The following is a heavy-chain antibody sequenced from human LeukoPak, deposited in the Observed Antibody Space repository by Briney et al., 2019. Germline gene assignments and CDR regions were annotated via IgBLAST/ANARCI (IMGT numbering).Heavy chain of an antibody. Sequence: PSETLSLTCTVSGGSISSGSYYWSWIRQPAGKGLEWIGRIYTSGSTNYNPSLKSRVTISVDTSKNQFSLKLSSVTAADTAVYYCARVFNGYCSGGGCGRYYYYYMDVWGKGTTVTISS. CDR3: ARVFNGYCSGGGCGRYYYYYMDV. J-gene: IGHJ6*03. CDR1: GGSISSGSYY. D-gene: IGHD2-15*01. V-gene: IGHV4-61*02. CDR2: IYTSGST.